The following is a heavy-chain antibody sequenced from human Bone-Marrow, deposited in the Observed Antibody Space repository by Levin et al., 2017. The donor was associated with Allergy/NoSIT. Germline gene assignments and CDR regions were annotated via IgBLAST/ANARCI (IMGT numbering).Heavy chain of an antibody. Sequence: GGSLRLSCAASGFTVSTSYFSWVRQAPGEGLQWVSVLYSGASAYYSDSVKGRFTVSRDNSKNTLYLQMNSLRAEDTAMYYCARVRGYCSGGSCYSTGMISWGQGTVVTVSS. V-gene: IGHV3-53*01. J-gene: IGHJ5*02. CDR2: LYSGASA. CDR1: GFTVSTSY. CDR3: ARVRGYCSGGSCYSTGMIS. D-gene: IGHD2-15*01.